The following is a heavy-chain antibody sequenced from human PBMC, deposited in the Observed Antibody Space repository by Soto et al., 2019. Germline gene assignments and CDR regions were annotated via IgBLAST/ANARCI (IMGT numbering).Heavy chain of an antibody. CDR1: AESSTGGATV. CDR3: AILSCTSSTCYFPGWFGP. CDR2: VYYCARS. J-gene: IGHJ5*02. D-gene: IGHD2-2*01. V-gene: IGHV4-31*03. Sequence: SETLSLTCTVSAESSTGGATVCSWSRRAPGKGLQWFSNVYYCARSYYNPSLTNRLPISVATPNHRFSLQLKSMTAADTAVYYCAILSCTSSTCYFPGWFGPWGQGTLVTVSS.